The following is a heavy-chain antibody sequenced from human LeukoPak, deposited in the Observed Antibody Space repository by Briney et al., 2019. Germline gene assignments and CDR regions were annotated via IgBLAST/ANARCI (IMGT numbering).Heavy chain of an antibody. V-gene: IGHV4-4*02. CDR3: ARVNSDAFDI. CDR2: IWHSGST. Sequence: PSGTLSLTCAVSGGSIYNDNWWSWVRQPPGKGLEWIGEIWHSGSTNYNPSLKSRVTISVDTSKNQFSLKLNSVTAADTAVYYCARVNSDAFDIWGQGTMVTVSS. J-gene: IGHJ3*02. D-gene: IGHD2/OR15-2a*01. CDR1: GGSIYNDNW.